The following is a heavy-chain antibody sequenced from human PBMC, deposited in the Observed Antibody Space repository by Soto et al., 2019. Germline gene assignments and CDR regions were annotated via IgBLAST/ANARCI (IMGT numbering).Heavy chain of an antibody. J-gene: IGHJ4*02. D-gene: IGHD3-10*01. Sequence: EVQLVESGGGLVKPGGSLRLSCAASGFSFSYAWMSWVRQAPGKGLEWVGRIKSKTDGGTTDYAAPVKDRFTISRDDSKNTLYLQMDSLKAEDTAGYYCSTYGSGNPYWGQGTLVTVSS. CDR3: STYGSGNPY. CDR1: GFSFSYAW. CDR2: IKSKTDGGTT. V-gene: IGHV3-15*01.